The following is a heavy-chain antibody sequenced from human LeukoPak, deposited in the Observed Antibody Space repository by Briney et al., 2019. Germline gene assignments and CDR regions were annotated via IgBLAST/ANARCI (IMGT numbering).Heavy chain of an antibody. J-gene: IGHJ4*02. V-gene: IGHV4-39*07. CDR2: IYYSGST. CDR3: ARAPRGYYDYVWGSYRYFDY. Sequence: SETLSLTCTVSGGSISSSSYYWGWIRQPPGKGLEWIGSIYYSGSTYYNPSLKSRVTISVDTSKNQFSLKLSSVTAADTAVYYCARAPRGYYDYVWGSYRYFDYWGQGTLVTVSS. D-gene: IGHD3-16*02. CDR1: GGSISSSSYY.